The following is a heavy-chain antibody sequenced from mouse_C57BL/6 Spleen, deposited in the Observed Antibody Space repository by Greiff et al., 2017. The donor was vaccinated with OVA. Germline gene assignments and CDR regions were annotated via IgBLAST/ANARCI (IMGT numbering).Heavy chain of an antibody. CDR3: ARGYYGRSPYYAMDY. V-gene: IGHV1-81*01. CDR1: GYTFTSYG. D-gene: IGHD1-1*01. CDR2: IYPRSGNT. Sequence: QVQLQQSGAELARPGASVKLSCKASGYTFTSYGISWVKQRTGQGLEWIGEIYPRSGNTYYNEKFKGKATLTADKSSSTAYMELRSLTSEDSAVYFCARGYYGRSPYYAMDYWGQGTSVTVSS. J-gene: IGHJ4*01.